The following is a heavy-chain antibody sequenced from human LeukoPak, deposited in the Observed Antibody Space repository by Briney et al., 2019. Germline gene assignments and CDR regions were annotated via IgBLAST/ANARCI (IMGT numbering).Heavy chain of an antibody. V-gene: IGHV3-23*01. D-gene: IGHD3-10*01. Sequence: GGSLRLSCAASGFTFSSYAMSWIRQAPGKGLEWVSAISGSGGSTYYADSVKGRFTISRDNSKNTLYLQMNSLRAEDTAVYYCAKSPVLGSAALYYFDYWGQGTLVTVSS. J-gene: IGHJ4*02. CDR2: ISGSGGST. CDR1: GFTFSSYA. CDR3: AKSPVLGSAALYYFDY.